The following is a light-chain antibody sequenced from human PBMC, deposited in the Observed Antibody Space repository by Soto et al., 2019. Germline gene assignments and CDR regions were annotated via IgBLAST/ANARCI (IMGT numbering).Light chain of an antibody. J-gene: IGKJ4*01. Sequence: EIVLTQSPATLSLSPGERATLSCRASQTVGSFLAWYQHKPGQAPRLFIYNTSKRANGIPARFSGSGSGTDFTLTISSLEPEDFAVYYCQQRYNWPPLTFGGGTKVEMK. CDR1: QTVGSF. V-gene: IGKV3-11*01. CDR3: QQRYNWPPLT. CDR2: NTS.